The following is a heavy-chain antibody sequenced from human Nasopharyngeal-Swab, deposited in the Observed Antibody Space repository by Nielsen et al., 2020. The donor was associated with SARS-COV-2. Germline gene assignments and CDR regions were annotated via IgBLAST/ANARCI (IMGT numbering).Heavy chain of an antibody. CDR2: IWYDGSNT. V-gene: IGHV3-33*01. D-gene: IGHD6-13*01. CDR1: GFTFSSYG. Sequence: GESLKISCAASGFTFSSYGMHWVRQAPGKGLEWVAVIWYDGSNTYYADSVKGRFTISRDNSKNTLYLQMNSLRAEDTAVYYCARGQESYSSSWLNWYFDLWGRGTLVTVSS. J-gene: IGHJ2*01. CDR3: ARGQESYSSSWLNWYFDL.